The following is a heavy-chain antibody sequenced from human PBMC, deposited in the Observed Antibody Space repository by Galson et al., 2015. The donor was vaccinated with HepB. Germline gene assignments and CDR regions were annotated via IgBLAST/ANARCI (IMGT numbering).Heavy chain of an antibody. CDR1: GYTLTELS. V-gene: IGHV1-24*01. CDR3: ATASYYDSSGYC. CDR2: FDPEDGET. Sequence: SVKVSCKVSGYTLTELSMHWVRQAPGKGLEWMGGFDPEDGETIYAQKFQGGVTMTEDTSTDTAYMELSSLRSEDTAVYYCATASYYDSSGYCWGQGTLVTVSS. J-gene: IGHJ4*02. D-gene: IGHD3-22*01.